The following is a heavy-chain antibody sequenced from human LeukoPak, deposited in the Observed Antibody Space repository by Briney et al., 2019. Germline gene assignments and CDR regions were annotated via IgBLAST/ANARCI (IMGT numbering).Heavy chain of an antibody. D-gene: IGHD6-13*01. V-gene: IGHV3-48*03. CDR2: ISSSGSTI. Sequence: SGGSLRLSCAASGFTFSSYEMNWVRQAPGKGLEWVSYISSSGSTIYYADSVKGRFTISRDNAKNSLYLQMNSLRAEDTAVYYCARQEAAAGNFDYWGQGTLVTVSS. CDR1: GFTFSSYE. J-gene: IGHJ4*02. CDR3: ARQEAAAGNFDY.